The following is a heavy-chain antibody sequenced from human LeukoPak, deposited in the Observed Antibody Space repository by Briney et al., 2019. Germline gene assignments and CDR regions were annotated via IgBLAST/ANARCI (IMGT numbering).Heavy chain of an antibody. CDR2: INHSGST. CDR3: WGYTTRGDWFDP. J-gene: IGHJ5*02. V-gene: IGHV4-34*01. D-gene: IGHD6-13*01. Sequence: SETLSLTCAVYGGSFSDYYWSWIRQPPGRGLEWIGEINHSGSTNYKSSLKSRVTISLDTSKNQFSLRLSSVTAADTAVYHCWGYTTRGDWFDPWGQGTLVTVSS. CDR1: GGSFSDYY.